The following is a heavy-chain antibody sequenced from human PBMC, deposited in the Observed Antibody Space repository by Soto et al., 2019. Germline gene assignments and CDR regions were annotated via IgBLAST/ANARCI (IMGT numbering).Heavy chain of an antibody. Sequence: EASVKVSCKASGYTFTSYAMHWVRQAPGQRLEWMGWINAGNGNTKYSQKFQGRVTITRDTSASTAYMEMSSLGAEDTAVYYCAKGGGSCCFDCWGQGTLVTVSS. CDR1: GYTFTSYA. CDR3: AKGGGSCCFDC. D-gene: IGHD2-15*01. CDR2: INAGNGNT. J-gene: IGHJ4*02. V-gene: IGHV1-3*01.